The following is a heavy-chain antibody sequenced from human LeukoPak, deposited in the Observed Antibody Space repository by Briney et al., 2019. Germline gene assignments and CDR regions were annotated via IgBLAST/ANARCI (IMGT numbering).Heavy chain of an antibody. V-gene: IGHV1-24*01. CDR3: ATLRGDCSGGSCYTHWFDP. D-gene: IGHD2-15*01. CDR1: GYTLTELS. J-gene: IGHJ5*02. CDR2: FDPEDGET. Sequence: ASVNVSFKVSGYTLTELSMHWVRQAPGKGLEWMGGFDPEDGETIYAQKFQGRVTMTEDTSTDTAYMELSSLRFEDTAVYYCATLRGDCSGGSCYTHWFDPWGQGTLVTVSS.